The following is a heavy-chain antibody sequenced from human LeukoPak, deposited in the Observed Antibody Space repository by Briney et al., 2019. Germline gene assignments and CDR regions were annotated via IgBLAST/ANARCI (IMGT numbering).Heavy chain of an antibody. J-gene: IGHJ4*02. Sequence: SETLSLTCAVYGGSFSGYYWSWIRQPPGKGLEWIGEINHSGSTNYNPSLKSRVTISVDTSKNQFSLKRSPVTAADTAVYYCGRAPYSSGAQKLKDWGQETLVTVSS. D-gene: IGHD6-19*01. CDR2: INHSGST. CDR1: GGSFSGYY. V-gene: IGHV4-34*01. CDR3: GRAPYSSGAQKLKD.